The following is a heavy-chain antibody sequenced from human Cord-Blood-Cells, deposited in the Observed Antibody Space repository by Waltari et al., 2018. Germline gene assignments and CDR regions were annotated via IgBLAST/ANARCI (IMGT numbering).Heavy chain of an antibody. CDR1: GGTFSSYA. CDR2: IIPIFGTA. D-gene: IGHD7-27*01. CDR3: ARINWGGVDY. V-gene: IGHV1-69*01. Sequence: QVQLVQSGVEVKKPGSSVKVYCKASGGTFSSYALSWVRQAPGQGREWMGGIIPIFGTANYTQKFQGRVTITADESPSTAYMELSSLRSEDTAVYYCARINWGGVDYWGQGTLVTVSS. J-gene: IGHJ4*02.